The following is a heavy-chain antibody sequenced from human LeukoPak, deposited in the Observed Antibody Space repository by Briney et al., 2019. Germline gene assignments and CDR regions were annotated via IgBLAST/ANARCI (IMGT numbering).Heavy chain of an antibody. V-gene: IGHV4-39*01. CDR3: ARHPACTSGVSTFGGFNY. CDR2: IYYSGST. Sequence: SETLSLTCTVSGGSISSSSYYWGWIRQPPGKGLEWIGTIYYSGSTYYNPSLKSRVTISVDTSKNQFSLKLNSVTAAGTGVYSCARHPACTSGVSTFGGFNYWGQGTLVTASP. J-gene: IGHJ4*02. D-gene: IGHD2-8*01. CDR1: GGSISSSSYY.